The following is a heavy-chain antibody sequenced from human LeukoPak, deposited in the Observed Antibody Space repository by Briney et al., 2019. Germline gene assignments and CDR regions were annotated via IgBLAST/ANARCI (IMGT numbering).Heavy chain of an antibody. CDR2: ISPYDDST. Sequence: GDSAKVSCKASGYSFSTFGITWVRQAPGQGLEWMGWISPYDDSTAYGQKFEGRVTMTRDTSTNTAYMELRSLTSDDTALYYCAKVDPPIAVGAPGGAFDLWGQGTMVIVSS. CDR3: AKVDPPIAVGAPGGAFDL. J-gene: IGHJ3*01. V-gene: IGHV1-18*01. CDR1: GYSFSTFG. D-gene: IGHD6-19*01.